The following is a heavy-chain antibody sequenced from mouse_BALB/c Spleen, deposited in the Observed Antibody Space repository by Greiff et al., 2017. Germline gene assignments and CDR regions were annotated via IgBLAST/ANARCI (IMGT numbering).Heavy chain of an antibody. V-gene: IGHV1S81*02. D-gene: IGHD2-14*01. J-gene: IGHJ2*01. CDR2: INPSNGRT. Sequence: QVQLQQSGAELVKPGASVKLSCKASGYTFTSYWMHWVKQRPGQGLEWIGEINPSNGRTNYNEKFKSKATLTVDKSSSTAYMQLSSLTSEDSAVYYCARWYDSDYWGQGTTLTVSS. CDR3: ARWYDSDY. CDR1: GYTFTSYW.